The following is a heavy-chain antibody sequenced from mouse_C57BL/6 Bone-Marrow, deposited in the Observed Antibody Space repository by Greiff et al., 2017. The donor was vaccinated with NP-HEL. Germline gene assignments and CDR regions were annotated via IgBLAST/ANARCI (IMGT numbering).Heavy chain of an antibody. CDR2: IDPSDSYT. CDR3: ARGSNYFFYAMDY. D-gene: IGHD2-5*01. J-gene: IGHJ4*01. Sequence: QVQLQQSGAELVMPGASVKLSCKASGYTFTSYWMHWVKQRPGQGLEWIGEIDPSDSYTNYNQKFKGKSTLTVDKSSSTAYMQLSSLTSEDSAVYYCARGSNYFFYAMDYWGQGTSVTVSS. CDR1: GYTFTSYW. V-gene: IGHV1-69*01.